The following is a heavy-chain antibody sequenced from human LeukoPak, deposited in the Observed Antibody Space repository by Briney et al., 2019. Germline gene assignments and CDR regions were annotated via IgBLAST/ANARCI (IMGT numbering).Heavy chain of an antibody. CDR1: GFTFSSYA. Sequence: GGSLRLSCAASGFTFSSYAMSWVRQAPGKGLEWVSAISGSGGSTYYADSVKGRFTISRDNSKNTLYLQMNSLRAGDTAVYYCAKFVNYGNYYYYYIDVWGKGTTVTVSS. D-gene: IGHD3-10*01. V-gene: IGHV3-23*01. CDR2: ISGSGGST. J-gene: IGHJ6*03. CDR3: AKFVNYGNYYYYYIDV.